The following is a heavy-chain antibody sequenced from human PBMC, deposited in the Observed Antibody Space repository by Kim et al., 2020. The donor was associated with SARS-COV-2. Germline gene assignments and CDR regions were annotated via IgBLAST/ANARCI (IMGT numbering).Heavy chain of an antibody. J-gene: IGHJ4*02. Sequence: GGSLRLSCAASGFTFSSYAMHWVRQAPGKGLEWVAVISYDGSNKYYADSVKGRFTISRDNSKNTLYLQMNSLRAEDTAVYYCASPGYSSGPFDYWGQGALVTVSS. V-gene: IGHV3-30*04. D-gene: IGHD6-19*01. CDR2: ISYDGSNK. CDR3: ASPGYSSGPFDY. CDR1: GFTFSSYA.